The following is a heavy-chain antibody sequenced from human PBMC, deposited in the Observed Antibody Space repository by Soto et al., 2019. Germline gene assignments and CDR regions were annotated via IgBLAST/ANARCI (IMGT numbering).Heavy chain of an antibody. CDR1: GYTFTSYG. Sequence: QVQLVQSGAEVKKPGASVKVSCKASGYTFTSYGISWVRQAPGQGLEWMGWISAYNGNTNYAQKLQGRVTMTTDTSTSTAYMELSSLRSDDTAVYYCARVDCSGGSCYSEVDYWGQGTLVTVSS. CDR2: ISAYNGNT. D-gene: IGHD2-15*01. V-gene: IGHV1-18*01. J-gene: IGHJ4*02. CDR3: ARVDCSGGSCYSEVDY.